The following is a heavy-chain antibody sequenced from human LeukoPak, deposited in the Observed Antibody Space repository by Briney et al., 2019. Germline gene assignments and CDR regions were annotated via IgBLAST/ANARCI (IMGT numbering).Heavy chain of an antibody. CDR2: ISSSSSYI. CDR3: ARVRDGYKSPFDI. D-gene: IGHD5-24*01. CDR1: GFIFSSYS. Sequence: GGSLRLSCAASGFIFSSYSMNWVRQAPGKGLEWVSSISSSSSYIYYADLMKGRLTISRDNAKNSLYLQMNSLRAEDTAVYYCARVRDGYKSPFDIWGQGTMVTVSS. J-gene: IGHJ3*02. V-gene: IGHV3-21*01.